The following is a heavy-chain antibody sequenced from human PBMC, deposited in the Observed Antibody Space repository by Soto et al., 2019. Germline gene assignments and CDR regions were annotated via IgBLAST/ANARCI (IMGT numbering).Heavy chain of an antibody. Sequence: GGSLRLSCAASGFTFSSYAMSWVRQAPGKGLEWVSAISGSGGSTYYADSVKGRFTISRDNSKNTLYLQMNSLRAEDTAVYYCAKDVLRYLDWLPKEPERCGMDVWGQGNTVTVSS. CDR2: ISGSGGST. D-gene: IGHD3-9*01. CDR1: GFTFSSYA. J-gene: IGHJ6*02. CDR3: AKDVLRYLDWLPKEPERCGMDV. V-gene: IGHV3-23*01.